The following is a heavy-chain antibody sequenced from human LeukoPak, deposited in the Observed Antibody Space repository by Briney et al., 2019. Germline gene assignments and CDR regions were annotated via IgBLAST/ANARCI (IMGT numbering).Heavy chain of an antibody. D-gene: IGHD3-22*01. CDR2: ISGSGGST. J-gene: IGHJ4*02. V-gene: IGHV3-23*01. CDR1: GFTFSSYA. CDR3: AKDPTHYRVWDYYETIGLSY. Sequence: GGSLRLSCAASGFTFSSYAMSWVRQAPGKGLEWVSAISGSGGSTYYADSVKGRFTISRDNSKNTLNLQMNSLRAEDTAVYYCAKDPTHYRVWDYYETIGLSYWGQGTLVTVSS.